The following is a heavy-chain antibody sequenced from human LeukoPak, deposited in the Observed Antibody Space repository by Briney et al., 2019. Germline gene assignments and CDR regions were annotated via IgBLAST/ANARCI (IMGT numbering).Heavy chain of an antibody. V-gene: IGHV1-24*01. D-gene: IGHD3-22*01. CDR3: ATDLPSKYYYDSSGE. CDR2: FDPEDGET. J-gene: IGHJ4*02. Sequence: GASVKVSCKVSGYRLTELSMHWVRQAPGKGLEWMGGFDPEDGETIYAQKFQGRVTMTEDTSTDTAYMELSSLRSEDTAVYYCATDLPSKYYYDSSGEWGQGTLVTVSS. CDR1: GYRLTELS.